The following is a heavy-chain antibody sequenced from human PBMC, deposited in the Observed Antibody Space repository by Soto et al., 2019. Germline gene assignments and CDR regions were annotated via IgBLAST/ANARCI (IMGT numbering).Heavy chain of an antibody. D-gene: IGHD3-3*01. J-gene: IGHJ4*02. V-gene: IGHV4-39*01. CDR3: ARLFAYDFWSGYYPRLYYFDY. Sequence: SETLSLTCTVPGGSISSSSYYWGWIRQPPGKGLEWIGSIYYSGSTYYNPSLKSRVTISVDTSKNQFSLKLSSVTAADTAVYYCARLFAYDFWSGYYPRLYYFDYWGQGTLVTVSS. CDR2: IYYSGST. CDR1: GGSISSSSYY.